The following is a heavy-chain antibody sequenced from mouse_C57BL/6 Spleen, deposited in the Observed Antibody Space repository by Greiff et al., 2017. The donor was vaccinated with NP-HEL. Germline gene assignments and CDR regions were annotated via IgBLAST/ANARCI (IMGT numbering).Heavy chain of an antibody. D-gene: IGHD2-3*01. J-gene: IGHJ4*01. CDR1: GFTFSDYY. CDR2: ISNGGGST. CDR3: ARGWLLRGAMDY. V-gene: IGHV5-12*01. Sequence: EVNVVESGGGLVQPGGSLKLSCAASGFTFSDYYMYWVRQTPEKRLEWVAYISNGGGSTYYPDTVKGRFTISRDNAKNTLYLQMSRLKSEDTAMYYCARGWLLRGAMDYWGQGTSVTVSS.